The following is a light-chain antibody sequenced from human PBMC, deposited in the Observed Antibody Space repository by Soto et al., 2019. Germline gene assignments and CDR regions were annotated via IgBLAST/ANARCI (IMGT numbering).Light chain of an antibody. Sequence: QMNNSAASLSAKEEDRVTITCRASQSISIYLNWYQQKPGKAPKLLIYAASSLQSGVPSRFSGSGSGTDFTLTISCLQPEDFAPYYCTLSLSIPLRFGHVTKVDIK. CDR2: AAS. J-gene: IGKJ1*01. V-gene: IGKV1-39*01. CDR1: QSISIY. CDR3: TLSLSIPLR.